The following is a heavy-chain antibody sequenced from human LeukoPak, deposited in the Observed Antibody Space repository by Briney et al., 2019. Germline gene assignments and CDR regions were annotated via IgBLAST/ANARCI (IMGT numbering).Heavy chain of an antibody. CDR2: IYSGGST. CDR3: ARGGRSFYAAGNDYYYYGMDV. Sequence: GGSLRLSCAASGFTVSSNYMSWVRQAPGKGLEWVSVIYSGGSTYYADSVKGRFTISRDSAKNSLYLRMNSLRAEDAAVYYCARGGRSFYAAGNDYYYYGMDVWGQGTTVTVSS. D-gene: IGHD2/OR15-2a*01. CDR1: GFTVSSNY. J-gene: IGHJ6*02. V-gene: IGHV3-66*01.